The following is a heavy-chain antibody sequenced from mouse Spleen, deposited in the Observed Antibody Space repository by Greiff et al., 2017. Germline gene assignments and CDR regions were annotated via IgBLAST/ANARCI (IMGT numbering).Heavy chain of an antibody. J-gene: IGHJ4*01. Sequence: VQLQQPGAELVKPGASVKLSCKASGYTFTSYWMHWVKQRPGQGLEWIGEINPSNGRTNYNEKFKSKATLTVDKSSSTAYMQLSSLTSEDSAVYYCARDLMDYWGQGTSVTVSS. CDR1: GYTFTSYW. V-gene: IGHV1S81*02. CDR2: INPSNGRT. CDR3: ARDLMDY.